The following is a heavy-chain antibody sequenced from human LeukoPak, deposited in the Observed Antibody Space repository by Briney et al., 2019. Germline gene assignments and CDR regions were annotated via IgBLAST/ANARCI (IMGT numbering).Heavy chain of an antibody. CDR1: GFTFSSYG. J-gene: IGHJ5*02. CDR2: IRYDGSNK. D-gene: IGHD3-22*01. V-gene: IGHV3-30*02. CDR3: AKDFDSSGYYDWFDP. Sequence: PGGSLRLSCAASGFTFSSYGMHWVRQAPGKGLEWVAFIRYDGSNKYYADSVKGRFTISRDNSKNTLYLQMNSLRAEDTAVYYCAKDFDSSGYYDWFDPWGQGTLVTVSS.